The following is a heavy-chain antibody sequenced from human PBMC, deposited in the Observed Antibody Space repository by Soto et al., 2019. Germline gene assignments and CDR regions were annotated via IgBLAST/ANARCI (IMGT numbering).Heavy chain of an antibody. CDR1: GGTFSSYA. Sequence: QVQLVQSGAEVKKPGSSVKVSRKASGGTFSSYAISWVRQAPGQGLEWMGGIIPIFGTANYAQKFQGRVTITADESTSTAYMELSSLRSEDTAVYYCARDRTTVTYYYYYGMDVWGQGTTVTVSS. CDR2: IIPIFGTA. CDR3: ARDRTTVTYYYYYGMDV. J-gene: IGHJ6*02. V-gene: IGHV1-69*01. D-gene: IGHD4-17*01.